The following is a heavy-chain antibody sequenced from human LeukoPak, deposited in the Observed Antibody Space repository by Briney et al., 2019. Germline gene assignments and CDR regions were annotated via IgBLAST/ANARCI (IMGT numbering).Heavy chain of an antibody. V-gene: IGHV4-34*01. CDR1: GGSFSGYY. Sequence: SESLSLTCAVFGGSFSGYYWSWIRQPPGEGLEWIGEIDHSGSTNYNPSMKSGVTISVDTSKSQLSLKLTSVTAADTAVYYCARRRSSGWYYFDYWGQGTLVTVSS. CDR3: ARRRSSGWYYFDY. J-gene: IGHJ4*02. D-gene: IGHD6-19*01. CDR2: IDHSGST.